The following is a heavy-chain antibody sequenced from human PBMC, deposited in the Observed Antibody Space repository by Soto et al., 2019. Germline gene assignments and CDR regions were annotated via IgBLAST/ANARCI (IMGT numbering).Heavy chain of an antibody. CDR3: AREAPMDV. CDR2: IWSAGLI. V-gene: IGHV3-53*02. Sequence: DVQLVESGGGLVQPGGPLRLSCAASGFTVSSKYMSWFRQAPGKGLEWVSVIWSAGLIYYADSVRGRFTISRDISKNILYLEMTSLRADDTAVYYCAREAPMDVWGQGTTVTVSS. J-gene: IGHJ6*02. CDR1: GFTVSSKY.